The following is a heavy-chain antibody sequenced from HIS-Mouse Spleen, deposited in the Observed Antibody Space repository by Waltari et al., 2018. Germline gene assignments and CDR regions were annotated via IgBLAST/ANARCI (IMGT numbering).Heavy chain of an antibody. CDR1: GFSLSTSGLC. CDR3: ARIAEGYSSGWYAFDY. CDR2: IDGDDDK. Sequence: QVTLREPGPALVKPTQTLTLTCTFSGFSLSTSGLCVSWSLHPPGKALEWLARIDGDDDKYYSTSLKTRLTISKDTSKNQVVLTMTNMDPVDTATYYCARIAEGYSSGWYAFDYWGQGTLVTVSS. J-gene: IGHJ4*02. V-gene: IGHV2-70*15. D-gene: IGHD6-19*01.